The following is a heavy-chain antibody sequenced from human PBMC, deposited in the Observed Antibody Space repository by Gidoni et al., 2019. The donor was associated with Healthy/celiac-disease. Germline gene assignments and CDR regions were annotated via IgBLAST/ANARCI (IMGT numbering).Heavy chain of an antibody. Sequence: QVQLVQSGAEVKKPGSSVKVFCKASGGTFSSYVISWVRQAPGQGLEWMGGIIPILDTGNDAQKFQGRVTITADESTSTAYMELSSLRSEDTAVYYCARSGVGDYYDSSGYDRYFDYWGQGTLVTVSS. CDR3: ARSGVGDYYDSSGYDRYFDY. D-gene: IGHD3-22*01. J-gene: IGHJ4*02. CDR1: GGTFSSYV. V-gene: IGHV1-69*01. CDR2: IIPILDTG.